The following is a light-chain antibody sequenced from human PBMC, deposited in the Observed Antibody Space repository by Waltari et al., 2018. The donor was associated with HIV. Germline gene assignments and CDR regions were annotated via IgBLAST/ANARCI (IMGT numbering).Light chain of an antibody. V-gene: IGLV2-23*02. J-gene: IGLJ1*01. CDR3: CSCPRSGIRYV. CDR2: EVT. CDR1: SSNVGSDDL. Sequence: QSALTQPASVSGSPGQSITISCPGNSSNVGSDDLVSLYQQHPGEAPKLIIYEVTKRPSGVSNRFSGSKSGNTASLTISGLQAEDEADYYCCSCPRSGIRYVFGTGTKVTVL.